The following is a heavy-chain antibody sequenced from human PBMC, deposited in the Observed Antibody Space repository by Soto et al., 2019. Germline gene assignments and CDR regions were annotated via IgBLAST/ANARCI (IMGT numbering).Heavy chain of an antibody. V-gene: IGHV4-59*10. Sequence: SDTLSLTCAVYGGSFSCYYWIWIRQPAGKGLEWIGRIYTSGSTNYNPSLKSRVTMSVDTSKNQFSLKLSSVTAADTAVYYCARVPIAAPGHYGMDVWGQGTTVTVSS. CDR3: ARVPIAAPGHYGMDV. CDR2: IYTSGST. D-gene: IGHD6-6*01. J-gene: IGHJ6*02. CDR1: GGSFSCYY.